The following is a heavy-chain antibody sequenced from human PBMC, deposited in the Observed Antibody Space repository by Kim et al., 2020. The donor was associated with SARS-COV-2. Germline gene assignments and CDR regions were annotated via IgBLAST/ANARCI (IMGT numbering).Heavy chain of an antibody. V-gene: IGHV4-59*01. Sequence: GSTTSNPSLTSRVTISVDTSKNQFSLKLSSVTAADTAVYYCASFQGYFDYWGQGTLVTVSS. CDR2: GST. J-gene: IGHJ4*02. CDR3: ASFQGYFDY.